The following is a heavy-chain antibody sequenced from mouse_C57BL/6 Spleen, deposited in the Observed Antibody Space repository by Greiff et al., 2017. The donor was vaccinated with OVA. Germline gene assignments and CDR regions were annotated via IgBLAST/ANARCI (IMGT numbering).Heavy chain of an antibody. J-gene: IGHJ4*01. V-gene: IGHV5-9*01. CDR1: GFTFSSHT. CDR3: ARHGATVVATDPSMDY. D-gene: IGHD1-1*01. Sequence: DVKLVESGGGLVKPGGSLKLSCAASGFTFSSHTMSWVRQTPEKRLEWVATISGGGGNTYYPDSVKGRFTISRDNAKNTLYLQMSSLRSEDTALYYCARHGATVVATDPSMDYWGQGTSVTVSS. CDR2: ISGGGGNT.